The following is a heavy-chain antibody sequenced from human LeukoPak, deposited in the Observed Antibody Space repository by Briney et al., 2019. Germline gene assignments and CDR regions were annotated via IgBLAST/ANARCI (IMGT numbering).Heavy chain of an antibody. CDR2: ITSSSTYI. J-gene: IGHJ4*02. D-gene: IGHD5-24*01. CDR3: AIPGDGYNYYFDY. CDR1: GFTFSRYT. V-gene: IGHV3-21*01. Sequence: GGSLSLSCTASGFTFSRYTMNWVRKAPGKGLEWVSSITSSSTYIYYADSLKGRFTISRDNAKNSLYLQMNSLRAEDTAVYYCAIPGDGYNYYFDYWGQGTLVTVSS.